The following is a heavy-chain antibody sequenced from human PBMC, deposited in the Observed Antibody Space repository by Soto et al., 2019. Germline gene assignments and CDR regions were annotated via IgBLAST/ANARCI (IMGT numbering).Heavy chain of an antibody. D-gene: IGHD3-22*01. V-gene: IGHV4-31*03. Sequence: LSLTCTVIGDSVSSNNYYWSWIRQRPGKGLEWIGYIHYSGDSYDNPSLTSRITMSMDVSKNQFSLNLRSVTAADAAIYYCARDVNDSSGSQGFDYWGQGTLVTVSS. CDR3: ARDVNDSSGSQGFDY. CDR1: GDSVSSNNYY. CDR2: IHYSGDS. J-gene: IGHJ4*02.